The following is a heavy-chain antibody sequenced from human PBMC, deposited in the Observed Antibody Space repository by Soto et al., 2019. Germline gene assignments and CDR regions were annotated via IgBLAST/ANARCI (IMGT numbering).Heavy chain of an antibody. CDR3: ARVRYATSSNYMDV. D-gene: IGHD2-2*01. CDR2: INNYGSST. CDR1: GFTFSNYW. Sequence: GGSLRLSCAASGFTFSNYWMHWVRQAPGKGLVWISRINNYGSSTTYADSMKGRFTISRDNAENTLHLQMNSLRAEDTAVYYCARVRYATSSNYMDVWGKGTTVTVSS. V-gene: IGHV3-74*01. J-gene: IGHJ6*03.